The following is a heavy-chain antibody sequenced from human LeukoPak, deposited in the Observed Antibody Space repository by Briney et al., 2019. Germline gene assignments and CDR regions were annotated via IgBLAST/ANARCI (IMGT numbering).Heavy chain of an antibody. D-gene: IGHD1-1*01. CDR1: GYTFTSYG. J-gene: IGHJ5*02. CDR3: ASDWAVQLERLFVSWFDP. CDR2: ISAYNGNT. Sequence: ASVKVSCKASGYTFTSYGISWVRQAPGQGLEWMGCISAYNGNTNYAQKLQGRVTMTTDTSTSTAYMELRSLRSDDTAVYYCASDWAVQLERLFVSWFDPWGQGTLVTVSS. V-gene: IGHV1-18*01.